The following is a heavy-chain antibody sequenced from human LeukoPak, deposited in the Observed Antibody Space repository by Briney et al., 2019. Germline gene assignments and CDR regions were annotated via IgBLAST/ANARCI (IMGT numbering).Heavy chain of an antibody. CDR3: ARRGYSGYERFDY. CDR2: IYYTGST. Sequence: SETPSLTCTVSGGSISGYYWSWIRQPPGKGLEWIGYIYYTGSTNYNPSLKSRVTISVDTSKNQFSLKLSSVTAADTAVYYCARRGYSGYERFDYWGQGTLVTVSA. D-gene: IGHD5-12*01. CDR1: GGSISGYY. V-gene: IGHV4-59*08. J-gene: IGHJ4*02.